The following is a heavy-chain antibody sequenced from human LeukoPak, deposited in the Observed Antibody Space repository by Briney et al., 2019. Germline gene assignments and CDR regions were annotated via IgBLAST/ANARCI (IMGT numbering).Heavy chain of an antibody. CDR3: ARAGDAFDI. Sequence: PSETLSLTCTVSGGSISSSSYYWGWIRQPPGKGLEYIGYIYYRGSTNYNPSLKGRVTMSVDTSKNQFSLKLTSVTAADTALYYCARAGDAFDIWGQGTMVTVSS. CDR1: GGSISSSSYY. V-gene: IGHV4-61*05. CDR2: IYYRGST. J-gene: IGHJ3*02.